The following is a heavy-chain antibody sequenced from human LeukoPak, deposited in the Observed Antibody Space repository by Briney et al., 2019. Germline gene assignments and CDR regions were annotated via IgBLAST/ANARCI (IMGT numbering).Heavy chain of an antibody. V-gene: IGHV3-74*01. CDR2: INSDGSST. CDR1: GFTFSIFW. D-gene: IGHD6-19*01. CDR3: ARRWAVAAVDC. Sequence: GGSLRLSCAASGFTFSIFWMHWVRRAPGKGPVWVSRINSDGSSTDYADSVKGRFTTSRDNAKNTLYLQMNSLRTEDTAVYYCARRWAVAAVDCWGQGTLVTVSS. J-gene: IGHJ4*02.